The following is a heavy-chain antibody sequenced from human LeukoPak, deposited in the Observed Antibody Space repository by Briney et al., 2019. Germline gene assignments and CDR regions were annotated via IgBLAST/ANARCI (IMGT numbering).Heavy chain of an antibody. D-gene: IGHD2-2*01. J-gene: IGHJ4*02. CDR2: IKQDGSEK. CDR3: ASPADYCSSTSCYGVY. Sequence: GGSLRLSCAASGFTFSSYWMSWVRQAPGKGLEWVANIKQDGSEKYYVDSVKGRFTISRDNAKNSLYLQMNSLRAEDTAVYYCASPADYCSSTSCYGVYWGQRTLVTLSS. V-gene: IGHV3-7*01. CDR1: GFTFSSYW.